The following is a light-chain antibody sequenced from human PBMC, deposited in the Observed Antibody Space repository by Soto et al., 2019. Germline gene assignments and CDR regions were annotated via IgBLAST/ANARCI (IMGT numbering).Light chain of an antibody. J-gene: IGKJ1*01. CDR1: QSLLHSNGYNY. CDR3: MQALQITWT. V-gene: IGKV2-28*01. CDR2: LGS. Sequence: DIVMTQSPLSLPVTPGEPASISCRSSQSLLHSNGYNYLDWYLQKPGQSPQLLTYLGSNRASGVPDRFSGSGSGTDFTLKISRVEAEDVGVYYCMQALQITWTFGQGTKVEIK.